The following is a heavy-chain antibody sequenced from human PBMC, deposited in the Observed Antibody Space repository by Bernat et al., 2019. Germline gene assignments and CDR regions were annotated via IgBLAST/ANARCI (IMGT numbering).Heavy chain of an antibody. CDR1: GFTFSNYA. V-gene: IGHV3-7*01. J-gene: IGHJ4*02. CDR3: SRDLYGSGDY. CDR2: LMQDESEK. D-gene: IGHD3-10*01. Sequence: EVQLLESGGGLVQPGGSLRLSCAASGFTFSNYAMSWVRQAPGKGLEWVASLMQDESEKYYVDSVKGRFTISRDNAKNSLFLQMNSLRAEDTAVYYCSRDLYGSGDYWGQGALVTVSS.